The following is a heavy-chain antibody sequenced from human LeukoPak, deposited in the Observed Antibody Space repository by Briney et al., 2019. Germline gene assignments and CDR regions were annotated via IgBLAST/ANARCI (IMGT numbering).Heavy chain of an antibody. CDR3: TTDGVGVEGATYDN. V-gene: IGHV3-15*01. D-gene: IGHD1-26*01. J-gene: IGHJ4*02. Sequence: PGGSLRLSCAASGFTFSSYWMHWVRQAPGKGLEWVGRITAKARGGTIEYAAPVKGRFTISRQDSKNTLYLQMNSLKTEDTAVYYCTTDGVGVEGATYDNWGQGTLVSVSS. CDR1: GFTFSSYW. CDR2: ITAKARGGTI.